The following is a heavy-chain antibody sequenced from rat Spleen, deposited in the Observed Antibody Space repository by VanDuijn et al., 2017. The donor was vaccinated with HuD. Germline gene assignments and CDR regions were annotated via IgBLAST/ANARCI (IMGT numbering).Heavy chain of an antibody. Sequence: EVQLVESGGGLVQPGRSLKLSCTASGFTFSDYYMAWVRQAPKKGLEGVASISYEGSNTYYGDSVKGRFTISRYIVENNLYLQMSSLRSEDTATYYCATPLPHWGLGVLVTVSS. CDR2: ISYEGSNT. V-gene: IGHV5-22*01. CDR1: GFTFSDYY. J-gene: IGHJ2*01. D-gene: IGHD3-1*01. CDR3: ATPLPH.